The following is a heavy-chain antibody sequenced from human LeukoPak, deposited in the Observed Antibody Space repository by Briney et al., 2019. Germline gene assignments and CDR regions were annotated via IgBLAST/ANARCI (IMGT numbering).Heavy chain of an antibody. CDR3: ARGSYSSSNYFDY. CDR1: GFTFSSYS. D-gene: IGHD6-6*01. V-gene: IGHV3-48*01. J-gene: IGHJ4*02. CDR2: ISSTGSTI. Sequence: GCLRLSCAASGFTFSSYSMNWVRQAPGKGLEWVSYISSTGSTIYYADSVRGRFTISRDNAKNSLYLQMNSLRAEDTAVYYCARGSYSSSNYFDYWGQGTLVTVSS.